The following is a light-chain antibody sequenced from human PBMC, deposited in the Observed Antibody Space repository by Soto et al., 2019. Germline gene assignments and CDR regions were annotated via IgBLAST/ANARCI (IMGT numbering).Light chain of an antibody. CDR3: AAWDDSLSGYV. Sequence: QSVLTQPPSASGTPGQRVTISCSGSSSNIGSNYVYWYQQLPGTAPKLLIYSNNQRPSGVPARVSGSKSGTSASLAISGLRSEDEADYYCAAWDDSLSGYVFGTGTKVTVL. CDR1: SSNIGSNY. J-gene: IGLJ1*01. V-gene: IGLV1-47*02. CDR2: SNN.